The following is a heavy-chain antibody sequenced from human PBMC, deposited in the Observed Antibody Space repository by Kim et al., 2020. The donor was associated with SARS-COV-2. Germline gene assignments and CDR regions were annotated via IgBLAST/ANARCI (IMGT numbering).Heavy chain of an antibody. Sequence: ADNVKGRFTTSSDNSKNPLHLQMNSLSAEDTAVYYCAKFNGGSYTGAFDIWGQGRMVTVSS. D-gene: IGHD1-26*01. CDR3: AKFNGGSYTGAFDI. J-gene: IGHJ3*02. V-gene: IGHV3-30*02.